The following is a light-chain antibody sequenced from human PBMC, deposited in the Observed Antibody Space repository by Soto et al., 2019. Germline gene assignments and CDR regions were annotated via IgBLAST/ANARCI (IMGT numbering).Light chain of an antibody. CDR3: QKYNTVPRT. Sequence: DIQMTQSPSSLSASVGDRVTITCRASQGISHFLAWYQQKPGKVPKLLIYAASILQSGAPPRFSGSGSGTDFTLTISSLQPEDVATYYCQKYNTVPRTFGQGTKVEI. CDR2: AAS. CDR1: QGISHF. V-gene: IGKV1-27*01. J-gene: IGKJ1*01.